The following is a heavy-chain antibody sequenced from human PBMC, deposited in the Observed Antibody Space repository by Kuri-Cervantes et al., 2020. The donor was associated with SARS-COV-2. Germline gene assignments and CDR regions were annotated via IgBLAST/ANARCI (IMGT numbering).Heavy chain of an antibody. D-gene: IGHD2-15*01. CDR3: ARHIVAHGRGGMDV. Sequence: SETLSLTCTVSGGSISSYYWSWIRQPPGKGLEWIGYIYYSGSTNYNPSLKSRVTISVDTSKNQFSLKLSSVTAADTAVYYCARHIVAHGRGGMDVWGQGTSVTFSS. CDR2: IYYSGST. J-gene: IGHJ6*02. V-gene: IGHV4-59*08. CDR1: GGSISSYY.